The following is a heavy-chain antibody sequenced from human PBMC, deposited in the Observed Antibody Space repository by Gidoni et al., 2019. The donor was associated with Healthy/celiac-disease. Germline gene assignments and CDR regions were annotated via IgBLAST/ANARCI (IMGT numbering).Heavy chain of an antibody. CDR3: ARGPTSYSSSSVYLFTVDNWFRP. CDR1: GGSFSGYY. V-gene: IGHV4-34*01. D-gene: IGHD6-6*01. CDR2: INHSGST. Sequence: QVQLQQWGAGLLKPSETLSLTCAVYGGSFSGYYWRWIRQPPGKGLEWIGEINHSGSTNYNPSLKSRVTISVDTSKNQFSLKLSSVTAADTAVYYCARGPTSYSSSSVYLFTVDNWFRPLGPGNPGHRLL. J-gene: IGHJ5*02.